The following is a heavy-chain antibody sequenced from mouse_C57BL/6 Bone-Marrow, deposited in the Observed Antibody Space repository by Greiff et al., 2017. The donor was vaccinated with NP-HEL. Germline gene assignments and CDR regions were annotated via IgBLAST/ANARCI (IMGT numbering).Heavy chain of an antibody. V-gene: IGHV1-62-2*01. D-gene: IGHD1-1*01. J-gene: IGHJ2*01. Sequence: VQLQQSGAELVKPGASVKLSCKASGYTFTEYPLHGVKQRFGQGLGWIGWFYLGRGSIKYNENFKDKAQLLADNSSSTVFWEFGRLASEYSAVYYCAKHLYGSPFDYWGQGTTLTVSS. CDR2: FYLGRGSI. CDR3: AKHLYGSPFDY. CDR1: GYTFTEYP.